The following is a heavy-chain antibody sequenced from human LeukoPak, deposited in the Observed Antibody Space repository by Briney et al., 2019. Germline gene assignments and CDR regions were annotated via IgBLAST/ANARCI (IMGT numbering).Heavy chain of an antibody. CDR3: ARQPGIAAAGNPSPLFDY. J-gene: IGHJ4*02. Sequence: SETLSLTCTVSGGSISSGGYYWSWIRQPLGKGLEWIGYIYHSGSTYYNPSLKSRVTISADRSTSQFSLRLSSVTAADTAVSFCARQPGIAAAGNPSPLFDYWGQGTLVTVSS. CDR2: IYHSGST. D-gene: IGHD6-13*01. CDR1: GGSISSGGYY. V-gene: IGHV4-30-2*01.